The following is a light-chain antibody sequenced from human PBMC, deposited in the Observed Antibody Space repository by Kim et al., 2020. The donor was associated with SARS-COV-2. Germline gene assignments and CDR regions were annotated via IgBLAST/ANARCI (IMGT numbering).Light chain of an antibody. CDR3: SSYTSSSTSPLV. CDR1: SSDVGGYNY. Sequence: QSALTQPASVSGSPGQSITISCTGTSSDVGGYNYVSWSQQHPGKAPKLMIYDVSKRPSGVSNRFSGSKSGNTASLTISGLQAEDEADYYCSSYTSSSTSPLVFGGGTQLTVL. J-gene: IGLJ3*02. CDR2: DVS. V-gene: IGLV2-14*01.